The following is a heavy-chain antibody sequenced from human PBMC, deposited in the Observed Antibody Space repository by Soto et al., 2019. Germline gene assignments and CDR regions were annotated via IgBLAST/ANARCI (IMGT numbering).Heavy chain of an antibody. V-gene: IGHV4-31*01. CDR3: ARDRFGVPRGDYFDS. J-gene: IGHJ4*02. Sequence: QVQLQESGPGLVKPSQTLSLTCTVSGGSISSGAHYWSWIRQLPGKGLEWIGNIYYSGSNYYNQSIQSLVSISGATSNYQSSLNLRSVTAADTAICFCARDRFGVPRGDYFDSWGQGILVTVSS. D-gene: IGHD3-10*01. CDR1: GGSISSGAHY. CDR2: IYYSGSN.